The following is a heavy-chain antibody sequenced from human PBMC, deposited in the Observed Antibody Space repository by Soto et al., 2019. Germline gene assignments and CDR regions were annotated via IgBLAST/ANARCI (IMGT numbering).Heavy chain of an antibody. J-gene: IGHJ4*02. CDR1: GFTFRSYS. D-gene: IGHD6-13*01. V-gene: IGHV3-21*01. CDR3: TSVRGSSWYFDY. CDR2: ISGSGSSI. Sequence: PGGSLRLSCAASGFTFRSYSMNWVRQAPGKGLEWVTSISGSGSSIYYADSVKGRFTISRDNAKSSLYLQMNSLRAEDTAVYYCTSVRGSSWYFDYWGQGALVTVSS.